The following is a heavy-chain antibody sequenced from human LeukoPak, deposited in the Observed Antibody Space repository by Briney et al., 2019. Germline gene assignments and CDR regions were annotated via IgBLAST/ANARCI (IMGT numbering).Heavy chain of an antibody. CDR3: ARVRTTGTTLSDY. CDR2: ISSSSSYI. CDR1: GFTFSSYS. J-gene: IGHJ4*02. D-gene: IGHD1-1*01. Sequence: PGGSLRLSCAASGFTFSSYSMNWVRQAPGKGLEWVSSISSSSSYIYYADPVKGRFTISRDNAKNSLYLQMNSLRAEDTAVYYCARVRTTGTTLSDYWGQGTLVTVSS. V-gene: IGHV3-21*01.